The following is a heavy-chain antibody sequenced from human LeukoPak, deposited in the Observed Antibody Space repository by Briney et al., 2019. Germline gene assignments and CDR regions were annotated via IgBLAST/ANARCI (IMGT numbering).Heavy chain of an antibody. CDR2: ISYDGSNK. Sequence: PGGSLRLSCAASGFTFSSYAMHWVRQAPGKGLEWVAVISYDGSNKYYADSVKGRFTISRDNSKNTLYLQMNSLRAEDTAVYYCARGNTYYYDSSGYYPWDYYYGMDVWGQGTTVTVSS. V-gene: IGHV3-30-3*01. CDR1: GFTFSSYA. J-gene: IGHJ6*02. D-gene: IGHD3-22*01. CDR3: ARGNTYYYDSSGYYPWDYYYGMDV.